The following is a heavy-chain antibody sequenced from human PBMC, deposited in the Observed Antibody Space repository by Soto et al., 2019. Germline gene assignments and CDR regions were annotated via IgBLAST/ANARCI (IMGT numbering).Heavy chain of an antibody. CDR1: GFSFSYYG. V-gene: IGHV3-48*01. CDR3: ARETSTGNYYMDV. J-gene: IGHJ6*03. CDR2: ISTSSSNI. D-gene: IGHD2-2*01. Sequence: EVQLVESGGGLVQPGGSLRLSCAASGFSFSYYGMNWVRQAPGNGVVGGSYISTSSSNIYYADSVKGRFTTSRDNAKNPLRLQMNSLSAANTAVYYCARETSTGNYYMDVWGKGTTVTVSS.